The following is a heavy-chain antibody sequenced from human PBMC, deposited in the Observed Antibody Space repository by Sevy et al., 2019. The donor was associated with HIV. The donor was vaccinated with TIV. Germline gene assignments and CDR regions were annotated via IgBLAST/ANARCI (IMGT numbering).Heavy chain of an antibody. V-gene: IGHV3-7*01. Sequence: GGSLRLSCVASGFTFTNHWMNWVRQAPGKGLEWVANVKQGGSEKYCLDSVKGRFTLSRDNAKNSLSLQMNSLRVEDTGVYYCARGGPLVDRALLPWGLDVWGQGTTVTVSS. CDR1: GFTFTNHW. D-gene: IGHD5-18*01. CDR3: ARGGPLVDRALLPWGLDV. CDR2: VKQGGSEK. J-gene: IGHJ6*02.